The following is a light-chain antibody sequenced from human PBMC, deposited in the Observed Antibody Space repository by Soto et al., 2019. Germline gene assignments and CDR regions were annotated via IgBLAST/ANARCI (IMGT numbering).Light chain of an antibody. CDR2: GAS. V-gene: IGKV3-15*01. CDR3: QQYANWPYT. CDR1: QSVSTN. J-gene: IGKJ2*01. Sequence: EIVMTQSPGTLSVSPGESATLSCRASQSVSTNVAWFQQRPGQPPRLLIYGASGRATGIPARFRGTGSGTEFTLAIGSMQSEDFAVYFCQQYANWPYTFAQRTKLEI.